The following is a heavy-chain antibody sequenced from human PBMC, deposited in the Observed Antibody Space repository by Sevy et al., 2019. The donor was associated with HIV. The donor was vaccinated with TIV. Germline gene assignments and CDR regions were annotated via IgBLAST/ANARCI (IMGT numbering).Heavy chain of an antibody. CDR1: GSTFNSYA. V-gene: IGHV3-30-3*01. CDR3: ARDYSYGSGSYPWYYYYAMDV. D-gene: IGHD3-10*01. J-gene: IGHJ6*02. CDR2: ISYDGINQ. Sequence: GGSLRLSCAASGSTFNSYAMHWVRQAPGKGLEWVAVISYDGINQYYADSVKGRFTISRDNSKNPLYLQMKGLTAEDTAVYYCARDYSYGSGSYPWYYYYAMDVWGQGTTVTVSS.